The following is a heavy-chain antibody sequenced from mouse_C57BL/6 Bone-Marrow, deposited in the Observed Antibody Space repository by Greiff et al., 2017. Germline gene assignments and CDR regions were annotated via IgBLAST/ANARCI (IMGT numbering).Heavy chain of an antibody. CDR1: GYTFTSYW. CDR2: IDPSDSYT. D-gene: IGHD1-1*01. J-gene: IGHJ3*01. V-gene: IGHV1-69*01. Sequence: QVQLQQSGAELVMPGASVKLSCKASGYTFTSYWMHWVKQRPGQGLEWIGEIDPSDSYTNYNQKFKGKSTLTVDKSSSTAYMQLSSLTSEDSAVYYCARGPYYGSSYGWFAYWGQGTLVTVSA. CDR3: ARGPYYGSSYGWFAY.